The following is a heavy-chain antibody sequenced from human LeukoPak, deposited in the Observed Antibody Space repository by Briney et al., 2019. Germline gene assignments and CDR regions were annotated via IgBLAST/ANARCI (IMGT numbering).Heavy chain of an antibody. D-gene: IGHD6-13*01. V-gene: IGHV3-30*04. J-gene: IGHJ5*02. CDR1: GFTFSYYA. CDR3: AKCIAEATTFGPNDP. Sequence: PGGSLRLSCAASGFTFSYYAMHWVRQAPGKGLEWVAVISYDEYNTYYAGSVKGRFTISRDNSRNTLYLQMNSLRAEDTAVYYCAKCIAEATTFGPNDPWGQGTLVTVSS. CDR2: ISYDEYNT.